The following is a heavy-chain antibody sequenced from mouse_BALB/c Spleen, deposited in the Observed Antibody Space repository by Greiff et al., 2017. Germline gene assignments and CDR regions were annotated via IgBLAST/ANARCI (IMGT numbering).Heavy chain of an antibody. CDR3: ARAKLGYFDY. Sequence: EVHLVESGGGLVKPGGSLKLSCAASGFTFSSYTMSWVRQTPEKRLEWVATISSGGGNTYYPDSVKGRFTISRDNAKNNLYLQMSSLRSEDTALYYCARAKLGYFDYWGQGTTLTVSS. V-gene: IGHV5-9*03. D-gene: IGHD4-1*01. CDR1: GFTFSSYT. J-gene: IGHJ2*01. CDR2: ISSGGGNT.